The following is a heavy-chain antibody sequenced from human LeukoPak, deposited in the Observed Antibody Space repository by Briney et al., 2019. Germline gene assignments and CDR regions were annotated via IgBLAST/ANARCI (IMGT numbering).Heavy chain of an antibody. CDR3: ARPSSSWYFDY. Sequence: GASLQISCKGSGYIFTSYWIGWVRQLPGKGLEWMGNIYPGDSDTRNSPSFQGQVAISADKSISTAYLQWSSLKASDTAMYYCARPSSSWYFDYWGQGTLVTVSS. D-gene: IGHD6-13*01. V-gene: IGHV5-51*01. CDR2: IYPGDSDT. J-gene: IGHJ4*02. CDR1: GYIFTSYW.